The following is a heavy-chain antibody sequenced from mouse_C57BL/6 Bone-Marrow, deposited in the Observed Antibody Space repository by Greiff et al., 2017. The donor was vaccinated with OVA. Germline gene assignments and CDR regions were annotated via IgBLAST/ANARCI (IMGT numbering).Heavy chain of an antibody. Sequence: VQLVESGAELVRPGASVKLSCTASGFNIKDDYMHWVKQRPEQGLEWIGWIDPENGDTEYASKFQGKATITADTSSNTAYLQLSSLTSEDTAVYYCTLLDSSGYVGFAYWGQGTLVTVSA. D-gene: IGHD3-2*02. CDR2: IDPENGDT. J-gene: IGHJ3*01. CDR3: TLLDSSGYVGFAY. CDR1: GFNIKDDY. V-gene: IGHV14-4*01.